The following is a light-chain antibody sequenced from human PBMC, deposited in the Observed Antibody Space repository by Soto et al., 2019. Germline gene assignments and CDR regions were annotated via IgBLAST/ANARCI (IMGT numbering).Light chain of an antibody. CDR2: ANN. J-gene: IGLJ2*01. Sequence: QSVLTQPPSVSGAPGQRVTISCTGSSSNIGAYDVHWYQHLPGTAPSLLIYANNNRPSGVPDRFSGSRSGTSASLAITGRQAEDEADYYCQSYDDIVRGSVFGGGTKVTVL. CDR3: QSYDDIVRGSV. CDR1: SSNIGAYD. V-gene: IGLV1-40*01.